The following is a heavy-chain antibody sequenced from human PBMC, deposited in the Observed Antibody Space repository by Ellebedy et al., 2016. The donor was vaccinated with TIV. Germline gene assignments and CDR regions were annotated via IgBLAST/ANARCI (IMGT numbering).Heavy chain of an antibody. D-gene: IGHD4-17*01. CDR3: VSTAGPTEGRDH. J-gene: IGHJ4*02. CDR2: IKQDGSEK. CDR1: GFTFSHYA. V-gene: IGHV3-7*01. Sequence: GESLKISCAASGFTFSHYAMHWVRQAPGKGLEWVANIKQDGSEKYYVDSVKGRFTMFRDTSTNTLYLQMNGLRVEDTAVYYCVSTAGPTEGRDHWGQGALVTVSS.